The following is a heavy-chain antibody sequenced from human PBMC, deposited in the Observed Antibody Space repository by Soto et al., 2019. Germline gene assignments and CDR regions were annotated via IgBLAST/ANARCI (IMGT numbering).Heavy chain of an antibody. CDR1: GFTFSSYG. Sequence: PGGSLRLSCAASGFTFSSYGMHWVRQAPGKGLEWVAVIWYDGSNKYYADSVKGRFTISRDNSKNTLYLQMNSLRAEDTAVYYCAKDQYSGRHDAFDIWGQGTMVTVSS. CDR3: AKDQYSGRHDAFDI. CDR2: IWYDGSNK. J-gene: IGHJ3*02. D-gene: IGHD5-12*01. V-gene: IGHV3-33*06.